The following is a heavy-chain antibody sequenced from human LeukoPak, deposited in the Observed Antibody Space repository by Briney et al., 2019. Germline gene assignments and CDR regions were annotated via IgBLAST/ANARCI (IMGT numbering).Heavy chain of an antibody. CDR1: GYTFTSYD. CDR3: ARATAAGLFDP. V-gene: IGHV1-8*03. CDR2: MNPNSGNT. Sequence: ASVKVSCKASGYTFTSYDINWVRQATGQGLEWMGWMNPNSGNTGYAQKFQGRATITRNTSISTAYMELSSLRSEDTAVYYCARATAAGLFDPWGQGTLVTVSS. J-gene: IGHJ5*02. D-gene: IGHD6-13*01.